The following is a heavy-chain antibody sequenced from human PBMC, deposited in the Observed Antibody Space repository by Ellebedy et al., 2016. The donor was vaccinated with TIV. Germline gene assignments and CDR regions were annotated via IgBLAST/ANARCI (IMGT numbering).Heavy chain of an antibody. CDR1: GGSISSSSYY. D-gene: IGHD3-22*01. J-gene: IGHJ4*02. CDR3: ARALPAYYYDSSGLSFFDY. V-gene: IGHV4-61*01. Sequence: SETLSLTCTVSGGSISSSSYYWSWIRQPPGKGLEWIGYIYYSGSTNYNPSLKSRVTISVDTSKNQFSLKLSSVTAADTAVYYCARALPAYYYDSSGLSFFDYWGQGTLVTVSS. CDR2: IYYSGST.